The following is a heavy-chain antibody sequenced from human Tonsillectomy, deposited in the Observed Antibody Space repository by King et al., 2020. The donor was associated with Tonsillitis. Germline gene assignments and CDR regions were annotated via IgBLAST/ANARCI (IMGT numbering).Heavy chain of an antibody. CDR1: GFTFSSFN. Sequence: VQLVESGGGVVQPGGSLRLSCAASGFTFSSFNMHWVRQAPGKGLERVTFIEYNGNNKYYADSVEGRFIISRDNSENTLYLQMNSLRTEDTAVYYCAKDSGGGWCAFDSWGQGILVTVSS. J-gene: IGHJ4*02. CDR2: IEYNGNNK. CDR3: AKDSGGGWCAFDS. V-gene: IGHV3-30*02. D-gene: IGHD6-19*01.